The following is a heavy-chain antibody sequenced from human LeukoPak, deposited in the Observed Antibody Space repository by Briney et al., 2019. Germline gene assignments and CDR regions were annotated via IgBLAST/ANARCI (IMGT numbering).Heavy chain of an antibody. J-gene: IGHJ6*04. CDR3: ARSPLTTHTEMDV. Sequence: GRSLRLSCAASGFTFSSYAMRWVRQAPGKGLEWVAVISYDGSNKYYADSVKGRFTISRDNSKNTLYLQMNSLRAEDTAVYYCARSPLTTHTEMDVWGKGTTVTVSS. CDR2: ISYDGSNK. V-gene: IGHV3-30*01. CDR1: GFTFSSYA. D-gene: IGHD4-11*01.